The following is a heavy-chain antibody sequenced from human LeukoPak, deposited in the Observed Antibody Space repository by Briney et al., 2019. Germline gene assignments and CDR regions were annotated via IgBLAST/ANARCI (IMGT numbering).Heavy chain of an antibody. D-gene: IGHD3-22*01. CDR3: ARGYYDSSGREWFDP. CDR2: IYNSGST. V-gene: IGHV4-39*01. Sequence: PSETLSLTCTVSGGSISSSSYYWGWIRQPPGKGLEWIGSIYNSGSTYYNPSLKSRVTISVDTSKNQFSLKLSSVTAADTAVYYCARGYYDSSGREWFDPWGQGTLVTVSS. CDR1: GGSISSSSYY. J-gene: IGHJ5*02.